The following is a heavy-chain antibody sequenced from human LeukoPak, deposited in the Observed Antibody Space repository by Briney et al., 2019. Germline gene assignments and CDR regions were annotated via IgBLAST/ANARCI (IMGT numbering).Heavy chain of an antibody. Sequence: GGSLRLSCTASGFTFSNYWMSWVRQAPGKELEWVANIKQDGSDRYYVDSVKGRFTISRDNAKNSLYLQMNRLRAEDTAVYYCASDRALYHTRGYYYTEDDYWGQGTLVTVSA. J-gene: IGHJ4*02. CDR1: GFTFSNYW. V-gene: IGHV3-7*01. D-gene: IGHD3-22*01. CDR2: IKQDGSDR. CDR3: ASDRALYHTRGYYYTEDDY.